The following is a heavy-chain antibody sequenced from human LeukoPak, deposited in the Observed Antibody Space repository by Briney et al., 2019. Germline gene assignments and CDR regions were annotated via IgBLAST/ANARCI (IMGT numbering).Heavy chain of an antibody. V-gene: IGHV1-2*02. CDR3: ARRTSFDY. Sequence: ASVKVSCKASGYTFTGYYLHWVRQAPGQGLEWMGWISPNSGGTNYAQKFQGRVTMTRDTSISTAYMELSRLRSEDTAVYYCARRTSFDYWGQGTLVTVSS. J-gene: IGHJ4*02. CDR1: GYTFTGYY. CDR2: ISPNSGGT.